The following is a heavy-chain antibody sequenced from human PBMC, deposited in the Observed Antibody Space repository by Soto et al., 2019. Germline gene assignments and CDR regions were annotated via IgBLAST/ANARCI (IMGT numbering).Heavy chain of an antibody. J-gene: IGHJ4*02. CDR2: ISGSGGST. Sequence: EVQLLESGGGLVQPGGSLRLSCAASGFTFSSYAMRWVRQAPGKGLEWVSAISGSGGSTYYADSVKGRFTISRDNSKNTLYLQMNSLRAEDTAVAYCARRGSGGYYDYWGQGTLVTVSS. V-gene: IGHV3-23*01. D-gene: IGHD6-19*01. CDR3: ARRGSGGYYDY. CDR1: GFTFSSYA.